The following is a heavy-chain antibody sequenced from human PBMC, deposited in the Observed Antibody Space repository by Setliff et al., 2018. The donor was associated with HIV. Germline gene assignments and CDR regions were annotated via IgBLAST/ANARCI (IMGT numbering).Heavy chain of an antibody. CDR3: ARDMFEIWERSLAKGDEFDP. CDR2: INPNSGDT. D-gene: IGHD3-10*02. CDR1: GYTFTDYF. Sequence: GASVKVSCKASGYTFTDYFMHWVRQAPGQGLEWMGWINPNSGDTKYAQKFQDRVSLTRDTSLSTAYMELSSLTSDDTAIYYCARDMFEIWERSLAKGDEFDPWGQGSLVTVSS. V-gene: IGHV1-2*02. J-gene: IGHJ5*02.